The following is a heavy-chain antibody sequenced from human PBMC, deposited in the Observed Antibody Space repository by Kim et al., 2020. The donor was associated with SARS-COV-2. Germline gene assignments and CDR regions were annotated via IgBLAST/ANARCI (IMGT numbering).Heavy chain of an antibody. CDR2: IYAGGDT. CDR3: ARDLTINDAFDI. V-gene: IGHV3-53*01. D-gene: IGHD3-9*01. CDR1: GLTVSTNY. J-gene: IGHJ3*02. Sequence: GGSLRLSCVASGLTVSTNYMNWIRQTPAKGLEWVSAIYAGGDTFYGNSVKGRFIISRDISKNTLYLQMINLRAEDTGVYFCARDLTINDAFDIWGQGTMVTVAS.